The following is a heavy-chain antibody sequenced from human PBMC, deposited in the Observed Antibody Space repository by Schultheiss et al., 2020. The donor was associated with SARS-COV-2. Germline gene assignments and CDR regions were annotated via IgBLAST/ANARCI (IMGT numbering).Heavy chain of an antibody. D-gene: IGHD6-6*01. Sequence: SLKISCAASGFTFDDYAMHWVRQAPGKGLEWVSGISWNSGSIGYADSVKGRFTRPRETGKNTLYLQLNSLRAEDTAVYYCVRGHPAKYDPWGQGTLVTVSS. J-gene: IGHJ5*02. CDR1: GFTFDDYA. CDR2: ISWNSGSI. V-gene: IGHV3-9*01. CDR3: VRGHPAKYDP.